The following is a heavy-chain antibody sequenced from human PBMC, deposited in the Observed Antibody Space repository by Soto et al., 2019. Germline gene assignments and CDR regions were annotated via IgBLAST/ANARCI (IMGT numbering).Heavy chain of an antibody. J-gene: IGHJ3*02. CDR1: GGSISSGGYY. D-gene: IGHD3-10*01. CDR2: IYYSGST. CDR3: ARWGEGFGENNAFDI. Sequence: SETLSLTCTVSGGSISSGGYYWSWIRQHPGKGLEWIGYIYYSGSTYYNPSLKSRVTISVDTSKNQFSLKLSSVTAADTAVYYCARWGEGFGENNAFDIWGQGSMVTVSS. V-gene: IGHV4-31*03.